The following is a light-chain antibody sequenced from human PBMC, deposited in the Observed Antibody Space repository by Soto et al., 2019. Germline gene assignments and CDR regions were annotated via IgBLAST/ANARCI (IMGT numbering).Light chain of an antibody. CDR1: QSISSW. CDR3: HQYNSYSPLT. V-gene: IGKV1-5*01. J-gene: IGKJ4*01. Sequence: DIQMNQSPSTLAASVGDRVTITCRASQSISSWLAWYQQKPGKAPKLLIYDASSLESGVPSRFSGSGSGTEFTLTISSLQPDDFATYYCHQYNSYSPLTFGGGTKVDIK. CDR2: DAS.